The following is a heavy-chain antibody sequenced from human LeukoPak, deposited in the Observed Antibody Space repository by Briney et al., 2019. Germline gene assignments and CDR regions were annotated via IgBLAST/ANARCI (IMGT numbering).Heavy chain of an antibody. D-gene: IGHD2-21*02. V-gene: IGHV3-53*01. Sequence: GGSLRLSCAASGFTVSSNYMSWVRQAPGKGLEWVSIIYSGGSTFYADSVKGRFTISRDNSKNTLYLQMNSLRAEDTALYYCARDRSYCGGDCSDYFDYWGQGTLVTVSS. CDR1: GFTVSSNY. CDR3: ARDRSYCGGDCSDYFDY. CDR2: IYSGGST. J-gene: IGHJ4*02.